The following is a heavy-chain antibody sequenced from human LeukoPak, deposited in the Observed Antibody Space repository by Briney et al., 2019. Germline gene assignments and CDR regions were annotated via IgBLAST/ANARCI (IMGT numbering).Heavy chain of an antibody. Sequence: SETLSLTCTVSGGSISSYYWSWIRQPPGKGLEWIGCIYYSGSTNYNPSLKSRVTISVDTSKNQFSLKLSSVTAADTAVYYCARREGVTAEFDYWGQGTLVTVSS. CDR3: ARREGVTAEFDY. J-gene: IGHJ4*02. V-gene: IGHV4-59*08. CDR2: IYYSGST. D-gene: IGHD2-21*02. CDR1: GGSISSYY.